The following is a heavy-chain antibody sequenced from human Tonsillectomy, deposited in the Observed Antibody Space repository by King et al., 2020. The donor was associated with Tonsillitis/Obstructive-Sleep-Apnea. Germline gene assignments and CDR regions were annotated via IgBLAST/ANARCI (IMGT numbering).Heavy chain of an antibody. Sequence: HVQLVESGGGVVQPGRSLRLSCAASGFTFSSYGMHWVRQAPGKGLEWVAVISYDGINKYYADSVKGRFTISRDNSKNTLYLQMNSLRAEDTAVYYCAKDGRHCSRTSCHFYYYYGMDVWGQGTTVTVS. V-gene: IGHV3-30*18. CDR3: AKDGRHCSRTSCHFYYYYGMDV. CDR1: GFTFSSYG. CDR2: ISYDGINK. D-gene: IGHD2-2*01. J-gene: IGHJ6*02.